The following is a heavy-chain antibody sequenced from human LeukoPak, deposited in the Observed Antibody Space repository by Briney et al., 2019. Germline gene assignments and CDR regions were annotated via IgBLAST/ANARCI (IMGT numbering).Heavy chain of an antibody. CDR2: ISSSSSYI. V-gene: IGHV3-21*01. CDR3: AKVSPRGPQWQN. CDR1: GFTFSSYS. J-gene: IGHJ4*02. Sequence: GGSLRLSCAASGFTFSSYSMNWVRQAPGKGLEWVSSISSSSSYIYYADSVKGRFTISRDSAKNSLYLQMNSLRAEDTAVYYCAKVSPRGPQWQNWGQGTLVTVSS. D-gene: IGHD6-19*01.